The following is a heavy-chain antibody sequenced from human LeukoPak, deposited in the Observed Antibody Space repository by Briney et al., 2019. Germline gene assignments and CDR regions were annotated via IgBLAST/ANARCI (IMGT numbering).Heavy chain of an antibody. CDR2: ISSSSSYI. J-gene: IGHJ1*01. CDR3: ARGGLYSYGSSY. Sequence: GGSLGPSCAASGFTFSSYSMNWVRQAPGKGLEWVSSISSSSSYIYYADSVKGRFTISRDNAKNSLYLQMNSLRAEDTAVYYCARGGLYSYGSSYWGQGTLVTVSS. D-gene: IGHD5-18*01. V-gene: IGHV3-21*01. CDR1: GFTFSSYS.